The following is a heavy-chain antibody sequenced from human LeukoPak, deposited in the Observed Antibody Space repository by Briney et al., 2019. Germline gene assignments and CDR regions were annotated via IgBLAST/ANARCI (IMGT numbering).Heavy chain of an antibody. D-gene: IGHD1-20*01. CDR1: GYTFTSYY. J-gene: IGHJ3*02. Sequence: ASVKVSCKASGYTFTSYYMHWVRQAPGQGLDWMGWISAYNGNTNYAQKLQGRVTMTTDTSTSTAYMELRSLRSDDTAVYYCARGHNWNPEDAIDIWGQGTMVTVSS. V-gene: IGHV1-18*04. CDR3: ARGHNWNPEDAIDI. CDR2: ISAYNGNT.